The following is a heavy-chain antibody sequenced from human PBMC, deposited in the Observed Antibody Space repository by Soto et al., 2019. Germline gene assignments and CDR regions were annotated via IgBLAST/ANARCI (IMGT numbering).Heavy chain of an antibody. Sequence: SETLSLTCTVSGGSISSYYWSWIRQPPGKGLEWIGYIYYSGSTNYNPSLKSRVTISVDTSKNQFSLKLSSVTAADTAVYYCARGPRYDYMDVWGKGTTVTVSS. CDR2: IYYSGST. CDR1: GGSISSYY. J-gene: IGHJ6*03. CDR3: ARGPRYDYMDV. V-gene: IGHV4-59*01.